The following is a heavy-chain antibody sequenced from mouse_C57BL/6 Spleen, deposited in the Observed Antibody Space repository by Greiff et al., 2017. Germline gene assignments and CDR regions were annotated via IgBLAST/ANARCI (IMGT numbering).Heavy chain of an antibody. CDR2: ILPGSGST. V-gene: IGHV1-9*01. CDR3: ARKGDYSGNSPYNARDD. J-gene: IGHJ4*01. Sequence: VQLQESGAELMKPGASVKLSCKATGYTFTGYWIEWVKQRPGHGLEWIGEILPGSGSTNYNEKFKGKATLTADTSSNTAYMQLSSLTTEDSAIYYCARKGDYSGNSPYNARDDGGQGTTVTVSS. CDR1: GYTFTGYW. D-gene: IGHD1-1*01.